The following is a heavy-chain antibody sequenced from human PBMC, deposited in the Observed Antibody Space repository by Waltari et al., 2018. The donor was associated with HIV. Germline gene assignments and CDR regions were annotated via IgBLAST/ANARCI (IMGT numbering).Heavy chain of an antibody. CDR3: ARGPLGWGRGYGLAWFFDV. V-gene: IGHV4-34*02. CDR2: INQGGST. J-gene: IGHJ2*01. CDR1: GASFNIYN. D-gene: IGHD5-12*01. Sequence: QVQLQQWGAGLLKPSETLSLHCADYGASFNIYNWTWIRQPPGKGLEWIGYINQGGSTNFNPSLKSRVTISLDTSKNQFSLKMTSVTAADTAFYYCARGPLGWGRGYGLAWFFDVWGRGTLVTVSS.